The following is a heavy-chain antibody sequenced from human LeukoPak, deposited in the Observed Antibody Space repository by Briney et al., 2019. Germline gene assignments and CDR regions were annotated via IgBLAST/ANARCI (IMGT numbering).Heavy chain of an antibody. J-gene: IGHJ4*02. Sequence: GGSLRLSCAASGFTFSSYAMHWVRQAPGKGLEWVAVISYDGSNKYYADSVKGRFTISRDNSKNTLYLQMNSLRAKDTAVYYCARDASGYYYDPSYYFDYWGQGTLVTVSS. CDR1: GFTFSSYA. D-gene: IGHD3-22*01. CDR3: ARDASGYYYDPSYYFDY. V-gene: IGHV3-30-3*01. CDR2: ISYDGSNK.